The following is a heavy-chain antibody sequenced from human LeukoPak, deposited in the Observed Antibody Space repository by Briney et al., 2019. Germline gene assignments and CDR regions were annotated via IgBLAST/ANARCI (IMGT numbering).Heavy chain of an antibody. CDR3: ATEQLAAAGTVLDY. Sequence: WGSLRLSCAASGFTFSSYSINWVRQAPGKGLEWVSSISSSSSYIYYADSLKGRFTISRDNAKNSLYLQMNSLRAEDTAVYYCATEQLAAAGTVLDYWGQGTLVTVSS. D-gene: IGHD6-13*01. J-gene: IGHJ4*02. V-gene: IGHV3-21*01. CDR1: GFTFSSYS. CDR2: ISSSSSYI.